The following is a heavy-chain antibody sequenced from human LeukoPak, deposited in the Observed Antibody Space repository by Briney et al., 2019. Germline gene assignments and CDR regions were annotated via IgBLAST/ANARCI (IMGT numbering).Heavy chain of an antibody. V-gene: IGHV3-74*01. J-gene: IGHJ4*02. CDR2: INTDGTVT. Sequence: TGGSLTLSCAASGFTFSKYWMLWVRQAPGKGLERVSRINTDGTVTTYADSVKGRFTVSRDNADNTMFLQMNSVRAEDTAVYYCATKQWLAPPPDSWGQGTPVTVSS. CDR3: ATKQWLAPPPDS. CDR1: GFTFSKYW. D-gene: IGHD6-19*01.